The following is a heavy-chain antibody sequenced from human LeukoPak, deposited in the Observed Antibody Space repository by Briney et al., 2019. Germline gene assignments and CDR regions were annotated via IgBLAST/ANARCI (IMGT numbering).Heavy chain of an antibody. V-gene: IGHV3-23*01. Sequence: GGSLRLSCAVSGFTFSSYGMTWVRQAPGKGLEWVSTISGNGDDTYYADSVEGRFTISRDNSENTLYLQMNSLRAEDTAIYFCAKDDAPARWLRSPQLLDHWGQGTLVTVSS. CDR1: GFTFSSYG. J-gene: IGHJ4*02. CDR2: ISGNGDDT. D-gene: IGHD5-12*01. CDR3: AKDDAPARWLRSPQLLDH.